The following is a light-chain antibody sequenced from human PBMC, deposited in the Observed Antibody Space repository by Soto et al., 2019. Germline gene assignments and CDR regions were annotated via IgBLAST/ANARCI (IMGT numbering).Light chain of an antibody. CDR2: KAS. CDR3: LQYNSYPYT. V-gene: IGKV1-5*03. J-gene: IGKJ2*01. CDR1: QTISSW. Sequence: DIQMTQSPSTLSGSVGDRVTITCRASQTISSWLAWYQQKPGKAPKLLNYKASSLESGVPSRFSGSGSGTDFTLTISSLQTDHVATYYCLQYNSYPYTSGQRTRGDIK.